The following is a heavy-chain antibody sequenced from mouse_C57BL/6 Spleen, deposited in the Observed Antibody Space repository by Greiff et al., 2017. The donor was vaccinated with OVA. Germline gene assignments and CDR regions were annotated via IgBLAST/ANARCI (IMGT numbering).Heavy chain of an antibody. CDR3: ARDFITTVVEDWYFDV. CDR2: ISSGSSTI. Sequence: EVKVVESGGGLVKPGGSLKLSCAASGFTFSDYGMHWVRQAPEKGLEWVAYISSGSSTIYYADTVKGRFTISRDNAKNTLFLQMTSLRSEDTAMYYCARDFITTVVEDWYFDVWGTGTTVTVSS. CDR1: GFTFSDYG. V-gene: IGHV5-17*01. D-gene: IGHD1-1*01. J-gene: IGHJ1*03.